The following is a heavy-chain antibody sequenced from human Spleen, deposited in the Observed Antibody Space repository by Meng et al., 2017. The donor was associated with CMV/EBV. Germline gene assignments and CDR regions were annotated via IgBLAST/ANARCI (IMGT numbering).Heavy chain of an antibody. CDR2: IYYSGST. D-gene: IGHD2-15*01. J-gene: IGHJ2*01. CDR1: GGPNSSGDYY. V-gene: IGHV4-30-4*01. CDR3: AGGRWYYFDL. Sequence: VQLPQRAGALATPSHPLSPTCIVSGGPNSSGDYYWSWIRQPPGKGLEWIGYIYYSGSTHYNPSLKSRVTISVDTSKNQFSLKVSSVTAADTAVHYCAGGRWYYFDLWGRGTLVTVSS.